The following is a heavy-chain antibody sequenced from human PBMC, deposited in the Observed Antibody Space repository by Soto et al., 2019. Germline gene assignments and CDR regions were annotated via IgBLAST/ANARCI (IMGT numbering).Heavy chain of an antibody. D-gene: IGHD4-17*01. CDR1: GGTFSSYP. CDR3: ARYYGDYGFDY. J-gene: IGHJ4*02. CDR2: IIPILGIA. V-gene: IGHV1-69*02. Sequence: QVQLVQSGAEVKKPGSSVKVSCKASGGTFSSYPISWVRQAPGQGLEWMGRIIPILGIANYAQKFQGRVTITADKSTSTAYMELSSLRSEDTAVYYCARYYGDYGFDYWGQGTLVTVSS.